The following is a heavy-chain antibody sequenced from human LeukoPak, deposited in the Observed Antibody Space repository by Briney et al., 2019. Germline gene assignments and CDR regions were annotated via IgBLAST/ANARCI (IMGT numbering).Heavy chain of an antibody. CDR3: ARGNTAMARGDDWFDP. J-gene: IGHJ5*02. CDR1: GGSISSYY. D-gene: IGHD5-18*01. CDR2: IYTSGST. V-gene: IGHV4-4*07. Sequence: PSETLSLTCTVSGGSISSYYWSWIRQPAGKGLEWIGRIYTSGSTNYNPSLKSRVTMSVDTSKNQFSLKLSSVTAADTAVYYCARGNTAMARGDDWFDPWGQGTLVTVSS.